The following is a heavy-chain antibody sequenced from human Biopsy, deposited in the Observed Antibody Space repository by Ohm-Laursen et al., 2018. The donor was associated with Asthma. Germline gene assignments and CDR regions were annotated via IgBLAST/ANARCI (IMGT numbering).Heavy chain of an antibody. D-gene: IGHD2-15*01. CDR1: GGSIRSHD. CDR2: VSHTGST. CDR3: ARLADCSGGACYSYGWFDP. J-gene: IGHJ5*02. Sequence: GTLSLTCTVSGGSIRSHDWTWIRLPPGKGLEYIGDVSHTGSTNYNPSLKSRVTMSLDTSKSQFSLRLTSVTPADTAVYYCARLADCSGGACYSYGWFDPWGRGTRVTVSS. V-gene: IGHV4-59*11.